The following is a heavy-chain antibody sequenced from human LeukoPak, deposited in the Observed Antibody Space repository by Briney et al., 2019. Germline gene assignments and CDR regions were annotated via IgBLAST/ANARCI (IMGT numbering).Heavy chain of an antibody. CDR2: ISQSGST. V-gene: IGHV4-38-2*02. CDR1: RYSISSGYD. CDR3: ARGGDYGNTGDY. D-gene: IGHD4-17*01. J-gene: IGHJ4*02. Sequence: PSETLSLTCTVSRYSISSGYDWGWIRQAPGKRLEWLGSISQSGSTYDNPSLKSRVTLSVDTSKNQFSLKLSSVTAADTAVYYCARGGDYGNTGDYWGQGTLVTVSS.